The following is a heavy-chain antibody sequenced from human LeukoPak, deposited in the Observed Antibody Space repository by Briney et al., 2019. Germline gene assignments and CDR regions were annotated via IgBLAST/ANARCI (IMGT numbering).Heavy chain of an antibody. V-gene: IGHV4-34*01. Sequence: PSETLSLTCAVYGGSFSGYYWSWIRQPPGKGLEWIGEINHSGSTNYNPSLKSRVTISVDTSKNQFSLKLSSVTAADTAVYYCARWARWDDYYLDYWGQGTLVTVSS. CDR2: INHSGST. J-gene: IGHJ4*02. D-gene: IGHD1-1*01. CDR3: ARWARWDDYYLDY. CDR1: GGSFSGYY.